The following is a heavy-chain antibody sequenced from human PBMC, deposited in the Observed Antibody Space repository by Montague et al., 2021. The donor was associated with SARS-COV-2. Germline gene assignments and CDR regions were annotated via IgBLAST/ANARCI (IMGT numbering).Heavy chain of an antibody. D-gene: IGHD3-10*01. CDR3: ARGARQGYGFRLGSFDS. Sequence: SETLSLTCAVYGGPFSGYYWNWIRRPPGKGLEWIGEINHSGSTNYNPSLKSRVTMSVDTSKNQFSLKLSSVTAADTAVYYCARGARQGYGFRLGSFDSWGQGTLVTVSS. CDR1: GGPFSGYY. J-gene: IGHJ4*02. CDR2: INHSGST. V-gene: IGHV4-34*01.